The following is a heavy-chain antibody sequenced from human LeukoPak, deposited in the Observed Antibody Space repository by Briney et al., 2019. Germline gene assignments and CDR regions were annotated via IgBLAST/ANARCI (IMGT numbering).Heavy chain of an antibody. CDR2: IKQDGSEK. J-gene: IGHJ5*02. CDR1: GFTFSSYW. V-gene: IGHV3-7*01. D-gene: IGHD4-17*01. CDR3: ARDLGYDYGDYRFDP. Sequence: GGSLRLSCAASGFTFSSYWMSWVRQAPGKGLEWVANIKQDGSEKYYVDSVKGRFTISRDNAKNSLYLQMNSLRAEDTAVYYCARDLGYDYGDYRFDPWGQGTLVTVSS.